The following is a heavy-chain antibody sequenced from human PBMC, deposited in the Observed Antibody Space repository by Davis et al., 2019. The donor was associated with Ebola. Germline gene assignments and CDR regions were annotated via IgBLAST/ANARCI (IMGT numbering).Heavy chain of an antibody. CDR1: GGSFSGYY. CDR2: IYYSGST. D-gene: IGHD3-16*02. Sequence: SETLSLTCAVYGGSFSGYYWSWIRQPPGKGLEWIGYIYYSGSTNYNPSLKSRVTISVDTSKNQFSLKLSSVTAADTAVYYCARVGFGGVIADQFYYFDYWGQGTLVTVSS. J-gene: IGHJ4*02. CDR3: ARVGFGGVIADQFYYFDY. V-gene: IGHV4-59*12.